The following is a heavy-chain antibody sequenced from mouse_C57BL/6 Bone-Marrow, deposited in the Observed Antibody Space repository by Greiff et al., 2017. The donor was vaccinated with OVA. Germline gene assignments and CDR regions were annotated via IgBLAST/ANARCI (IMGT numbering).Heavy chain of an antibody. Sequence: QVQLKQPGAELVKPGASVKLSCKASGYTFTSYWMHWVKQRPGRGLEWIGRIDPNSGGTKYNEKFKSKATLTVDKPSSTAYMQLSSLTSEDSAVYYCARSMRFLFAYWGQGTLVTVSA. J-gene: IGHJ3*01. CDR1: GYTFTSYW. V-gene: IGHV1-72*01. CDR3: ARSMRFLFAY. CDR2: IDPNSGGT.